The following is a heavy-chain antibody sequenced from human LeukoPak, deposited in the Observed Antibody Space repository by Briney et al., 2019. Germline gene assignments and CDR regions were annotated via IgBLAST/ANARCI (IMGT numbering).Heavy chain of an antibody. D-gene: IGHD4-17*01. CDR2: IYYSGST. V-gene: IGHV4-39*07. CDR1: GGSISSSSYY. CDR3: ARDGWATGTPYYFDY. Sequence: SETLSLTCTVSGGSISSSSYYWGWIRQPPGKGLEWIGSIYYSGSTYYNPSLKSRVTISVDTSKNQFSLKLSSVTAADTAVYYCARDGWATGTPYYFDYWGQGTLVTVSS. J-gene: IGHJ4*02.